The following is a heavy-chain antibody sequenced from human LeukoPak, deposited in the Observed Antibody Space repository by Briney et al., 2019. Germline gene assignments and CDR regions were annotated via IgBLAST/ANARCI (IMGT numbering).Heavy chain of an antibody. CDR1: GFTFSDAW. CDR3: TTDRGALTN. CDR2: IQSKTDGGPP. V-gene: IGHV3-15*01. J-gene: IGHJ4*02. Sequence: GGSLRLSCATSGFTFSDAWMSWVRQAPGKGLEWVGRIQSKTDGGPPDYAAPVKGRFTISRDDSKNTLYLRMNSLKAGDTAVYYCTTDRGALTNWGQGTLVTVSS. D-gene: IGHD3-10*01.